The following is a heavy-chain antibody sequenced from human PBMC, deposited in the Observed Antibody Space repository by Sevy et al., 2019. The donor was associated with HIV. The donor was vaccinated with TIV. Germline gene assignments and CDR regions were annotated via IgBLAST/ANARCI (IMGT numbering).Heavy chain of an antibody. CDR3: ARDRYYDASGYYYYYYGMDV. J-gene: IGHJ6*02. CDR1: GFTFSDYW. Sequence: GGSLRLSCEASGFTFSDYWMTWVRQAPGKGLELVSVIYSDGRTYYPDSVKGRFSISRDNSKNTLYLHMKSLRPEDTAVYYCARDRYYDASGYYYYYYGMDVWGQGTTVTVS. CDR2: IYSDGRT. V-gene: IGHV3-66*01. D-gene: IGHD3-22*01.